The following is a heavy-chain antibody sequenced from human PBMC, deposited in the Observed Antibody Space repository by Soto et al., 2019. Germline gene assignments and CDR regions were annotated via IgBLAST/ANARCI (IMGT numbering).Heavy chain of an antibody. Sequence: PGGSLRLSCAAEGFIVSKYGMHWVRQAPGKGLEWVAVISYDGSNKYYAESVKGRFIISRDKSENTLYLQMNSLRAEDTALYYCAKDLGSGKPYYYYAMDVWRQVPTVTVSS. D-gene: IGHD3-10*01. J-gene: IGHJ6*02. V-gene: IGHV3-30*18. CDR1: GFIVSKYG. CDR2: ISYDGSNK. CDR3: AKDLGSGKPYYYYAMDV.